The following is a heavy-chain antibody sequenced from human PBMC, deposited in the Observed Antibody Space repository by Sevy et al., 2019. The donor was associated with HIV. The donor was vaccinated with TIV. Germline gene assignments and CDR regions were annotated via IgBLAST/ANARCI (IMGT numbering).Heavy chain of an antibody. Sequence: GGSLRLSCAASGFSFSIYWMSWVRQAPGKGLEWVSVIYAGGSTYYADSVKGRFTISRDNSKNTLYLQMNSLRAEDTAVYYCATHASDYDSTGYLERDAFDIWGQGTMVTVSS. D-gene: IGHD3-22*01. CDR1: GFSFSIYW. J-gene: IGHJ3*02. V-gene: IGHV3-53*01. CDR2: IYAGGST. CDR3: ATHASDYDSTGYLERDAFDI.